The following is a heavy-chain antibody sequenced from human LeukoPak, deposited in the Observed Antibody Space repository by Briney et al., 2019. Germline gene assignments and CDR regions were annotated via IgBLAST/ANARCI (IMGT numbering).Heavy chain of an antibody. J-gene: IGHJ4*02. CDR2: ISYSDPT. Sequence: SGTLSLTCNVSGVSIASNTHYWTWVRQHPGTGLEWIGFISYSDPTSSNPSLWSRVAFSLDTSKNQSSLQQHSVTAADTAVYYCAPSQDGKAVFDYWGQGSLVTVSS. CDR1: GVSIASNTHY. CDR3: APSQDGKAVFDY. V-gene: IGHV4-39*07.